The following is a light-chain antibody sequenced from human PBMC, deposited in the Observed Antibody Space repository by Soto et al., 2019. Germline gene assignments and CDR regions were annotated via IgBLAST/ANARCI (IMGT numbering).Light chain of an antibody. J-gene: IGLJ3*02. CDR2: AVT. V-gene: IGLV2-14*01. CDR3: SSYTASGTRV. CDR1: SGDVGGYNY. Sequence: QSALTQPASVSGSPGQSLTISCTGTSGDVGGYNYVSWYQQSPGKVPKLIIYAVTNRPSGVSNRFSGSKSGNTASLTISRLQAEDEADYYCSSYTASGTRVFGGGTKLTVL.